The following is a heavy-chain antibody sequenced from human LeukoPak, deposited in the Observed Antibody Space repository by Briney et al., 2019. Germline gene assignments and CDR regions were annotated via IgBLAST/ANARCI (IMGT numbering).Heavy chain of an antibody. D-gene: IGHD3-10*01. Sequence: SQTLSLTCTVSSGSVSNGDYYWSWLRQPPGKALEWIGYIYYTGSAYYNPSLGGRVTLSVDTSKNQFSVKLSSVTAADTAVYYCARSQNYYGSGDYWGQGTLVTVSS. CDR1: SGSVSNGDYY. J-gene: IGHJ4*02. V-gene: IGHV4-61*08. CDR2: IYYTGSA. CDR3: ARSQNYYGSGDY.